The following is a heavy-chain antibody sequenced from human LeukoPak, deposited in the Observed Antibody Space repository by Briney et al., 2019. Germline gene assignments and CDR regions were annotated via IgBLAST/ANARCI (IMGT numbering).Heavy chain of an antibody. CDR1: GYTFTGHY. CDR3: ARVGHTSGWDFDY. CDR2: INPNSGGT. V-gene: IGHV1-2*02. D-gene: IGHD6-19*01. J-gene: IGHJ4*02. Sequence: ASVKVSCRASGYTFTGHYIHWVRQAPGQGLEWMGFINPNSGGTNYAQTFQGRVTMTRDTSITTAYMELRRVTSDDTAVYYCARVGHTSGWDFDYWGQGTLVTVSS.